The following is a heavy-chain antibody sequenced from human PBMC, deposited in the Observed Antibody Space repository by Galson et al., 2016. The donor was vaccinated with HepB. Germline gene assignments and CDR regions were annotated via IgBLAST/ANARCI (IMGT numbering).Heavy chain of an antibody. D-gene: IGHD5-24*01. Sequence: SLRLSCAASGFTFGGYAMSWFRQAPGKGLEWVGFIRSNDYGGTPEYAASVKGRFSISRDDSKSIAYLQMNSLNTADTAVYYCSRGGDAYSFAFDYWCQGTLVTVSS. V-gene: IGHV3-49*03. J-gene: IGHJ4*02. CDR3: SRGGDAYSFAFDY. CDR1: GFTFGGYA. CDR2: IRSNDYGGTP.